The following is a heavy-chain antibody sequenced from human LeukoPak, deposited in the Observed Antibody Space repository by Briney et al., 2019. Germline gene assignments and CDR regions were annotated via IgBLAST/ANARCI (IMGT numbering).Heavy chain of an antibody. CDR1: GYTFTGYY. D-gene: IGHD3-9*01. CDR3: ARGGEYYDILTGYSQPLDV. Sequence: ASVKVSCKASGYTFTGYYMHWVRQAPGQGLEWMGWINPNSGGTNYAQKFQGWVTMTRDTSISTAYMELSRLRSDDTAVYYCARGGEYYDILTGYSQPLDVWGQGTTVTVSS. J-gene: IGHJ6*02. V-gene: IGHV1-2*04. CDR2: INPNSGGT.